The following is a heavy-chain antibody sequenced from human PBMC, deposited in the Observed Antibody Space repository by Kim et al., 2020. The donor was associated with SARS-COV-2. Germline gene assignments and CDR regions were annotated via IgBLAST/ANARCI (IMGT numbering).Heavy chain of an antibody. J-gene: IGHJ4*02. CDR1: GFTFSSYA. CDR2: ISYDGSNK. D-gene: IGHD6-19*01. CDR3: ARGGYSSGPRGFDY. V-gene: IGHV3-30-3*01. Sequence: GGSLRLSCAASGFTFSSYAMHWVRQAPGKGLEWVAVISYDGSNKYYADSVKGRFTISRDNSKNTLYLQMNSLRAEDTAVYYCARGGYSSGPRGFDYWGQGTLVTVSS.